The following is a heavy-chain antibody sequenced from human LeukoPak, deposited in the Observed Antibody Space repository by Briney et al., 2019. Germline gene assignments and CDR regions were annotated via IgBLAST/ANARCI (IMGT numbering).Heavy chain of an antibody. J-gene: IGHJ5*02. CDR2: IYHSGST. Sequence: PSETLSLTCAVSGGSISSGGYSWSWIRQPPGKGLEWIGYIYHSGSTYYNPSLKSRVTISVDRSKNQFSLKLSSVTAADTAVYYYARGEDYYDSSGSPFDPWGQGTLVTVSS. V-gene: IGHV4-30-2*01. CDR3: ARGEDYYDSSGSPFDP. CDR1: GGSISSGGYS. D-gene: IGHD3-22*01.